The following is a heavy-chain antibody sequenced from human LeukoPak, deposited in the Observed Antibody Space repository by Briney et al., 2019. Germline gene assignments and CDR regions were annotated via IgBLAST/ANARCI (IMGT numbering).Heavy chain of an antibody. V-gene: IGHV1-2*02. CDR3: ARAGGGLDYYYYMDV. D-gene: IGHD3-16*01. J-gene: IGHJ6*03. CDR2: INPNSGGT. CDR1: GYTFTGYY. Sequence: ASVKVSCKASGYTFTGYYMHWVRQAPGQGLEWMGWINPNSGGTNYAQKFQGRVTMTRDTSISTAYMELSRLRSDDTAVYYCARAGGGLDYYYYMDVWGKGTTVTVSS.